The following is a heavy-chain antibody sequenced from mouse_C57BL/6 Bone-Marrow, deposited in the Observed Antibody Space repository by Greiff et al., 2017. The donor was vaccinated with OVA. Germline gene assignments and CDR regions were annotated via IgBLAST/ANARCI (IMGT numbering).Heavy chain of an antibody. J-gene: IGHJ2*01. Sequence: DVMLVESGGGLVQPGGSLSLSCAASGFTFTDYYMSWVRQPPGKALEWLGFIRNKANGYTPEYSASVKGRFTISRDNSQSILYLQKNALRAEDSATYYCARYVGGYFDYWGQGTTLTVAS. CDR1: GFTFTDYY. CDR2: IRNKANGYTP. V-gene: IGHV7-3*01. CDR3: ARYVGGYFDY. D-gene: IGHD3-3*01.